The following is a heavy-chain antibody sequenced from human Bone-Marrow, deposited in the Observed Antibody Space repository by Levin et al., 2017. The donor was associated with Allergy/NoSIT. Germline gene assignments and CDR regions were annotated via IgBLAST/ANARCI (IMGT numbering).Heavy chain of an antibody. V-gene: IGHV3-74*01. CDR2: ISGDGITT. Sequence: GESLKVSCAASGVPFSGYWMHWVRQAPGKGLMWVSRISGDGITTHYADSVKGRFTISRDNAKNTLYLQMNSLRADDTAVYYCTRAPFGGFDYWGQGTLVTVSS. CDR3: TRAPFGGFDY. J-gene: IGHJ4*02. CDR1: GVPFSGYW. D-gene: IGHD4-23*01.